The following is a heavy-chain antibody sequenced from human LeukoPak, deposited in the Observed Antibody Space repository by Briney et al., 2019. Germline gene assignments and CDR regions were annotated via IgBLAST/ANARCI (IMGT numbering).Heavy chain of an antibody. Sequence: QPGGSLRLSCAASGFTFSSYGMHWVRQAPGKGLEWVAVISYDGSNKYYADSVKGRFTISRDNSKNTLYLQMNSLRAEDTAVYYCAKDGHWLVPFDSWGQGTLVTVSS. CDR1: GFTFSSYG. D-gene: IGHD6-19*01. CDR2: ISYDGSNK. CDR3: AKDGHWLVPFDS. V-gene: IGHV3-30*18. J-gene: IGHJ4*02.